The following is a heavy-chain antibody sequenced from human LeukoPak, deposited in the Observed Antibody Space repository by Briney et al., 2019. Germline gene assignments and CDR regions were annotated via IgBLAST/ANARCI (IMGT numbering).Heavy chain of an antibody. CDR3: AREGGYYPFEY. J-gene: IGHJ4*02. V-gene: IGHV3-74*01. D-gene: IGHD1-26*01. CDR1: GFTFSYYW. CDR2: INSDGSSA. Sequence: GGSLRLSCAASGFTFSYYWMHWVRQAPGKGLVWVSRINSDGSSASYADSVKGRFTISRDNAKNTLYLQVNSLRAEDTAVYYCAREGGYYPFEYWGQGTLVTVSS.